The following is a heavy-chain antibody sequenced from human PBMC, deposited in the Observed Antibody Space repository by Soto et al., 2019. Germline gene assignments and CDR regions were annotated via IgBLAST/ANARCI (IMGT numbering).Heavy chain of an antibody. CDR3: ARGVVVVVVDKGMDV. D-gene: IGHD2-15*01. J-gene: IGHJ6*02. V-gene: IGHV3-30-3*01. CDR1: GFPFSIYA. CDR2: ISYDGSNK. Sequence: PGGSLRLSCAASGFPFSIYAMHLVRQSPGKGLEWVAVISYDGSNKYYADSVKGRFTISRDNSKNTLYLQMNSLRAEDTAVYYCARGVVVVVVDKGMDVWGQGEPVTVSS.